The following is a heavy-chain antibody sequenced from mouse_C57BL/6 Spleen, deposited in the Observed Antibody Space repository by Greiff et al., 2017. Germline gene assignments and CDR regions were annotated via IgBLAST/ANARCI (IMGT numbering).Heavy chain of an antibody. CDR1: GYTFTSYW. J-gene: IGHJ2*01. Sequence: QVQLQQPGAELVKPGASVKLSCKASGYTFTSYWMHWVKQRPGQGLEWIGMIHPNSGSTNYNEKFKSKATLTVDKSSSTAYMQLSSLTSEDSAVYYCARSWGLVYFDYWGQGTTLTVSS. CDR3: ARSWGLVYFDY. V-gene: IGHV1-64*01. CDR2: IHPNSGST.